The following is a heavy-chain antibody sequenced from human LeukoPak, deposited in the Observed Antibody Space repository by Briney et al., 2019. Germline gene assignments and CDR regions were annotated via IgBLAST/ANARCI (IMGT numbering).Heavy chain of an antibody. CDR3: ARDNGSGWFKTFDY. CDR1: GRSISSGDYY. V-gene: IGHV4-30-4*01. Sequence: SQTLSLTCTVSGRSISSGDYYWSWIREPPGKGLEWIGYIYYSGSTYYNPSLKSRVTISVDTSKNQFSLKLSSVTAADTAVYYCARDNGSGWFKTFDYWGQGTLVTVSS. CDR2: IYYSGST. J-gene: IGHJ4*02. D-gene: IGHD6-19*01.